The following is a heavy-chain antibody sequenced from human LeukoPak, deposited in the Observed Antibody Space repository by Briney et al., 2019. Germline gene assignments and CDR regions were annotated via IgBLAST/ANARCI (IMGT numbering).Heavy chain of an antibody. CDR1: GYTFSGYY. CDR2: ISSNSGGT. Sequence: GASVKVSCKAYGYTFSGYYVHWVRQVPGQGLEWMGWISSNSGGTNFAQKFQGRVTMTRDTSISTVYMELSRLRSDDTAVYFCARDRSLYRAGILDYWGQGTLVTVSS. CDR3: ARDRSLYRAGILDY. V-gene: IGHV1-2*02. J-gene: IGHJ4*02. D-gene: IGHD2-2*02.